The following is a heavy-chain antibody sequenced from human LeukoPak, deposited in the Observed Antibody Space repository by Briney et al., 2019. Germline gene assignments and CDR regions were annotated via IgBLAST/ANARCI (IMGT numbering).Heavy chain of an antibody. CDR1: GFTVSSNY. D-gene: IGHD3-10*01. V-gene: IGHV3-53*04. J-gene: IGHJ5*02. CDR2: IYSGGST. CDR3: AKEGTPQVSTWYDL. Sequence: GGSLRLSCAASGFTVSSNYMSWVRQAPGKGLEWVSVIYSGGSTYYADSVKGRFTISRHNSKNTLYLQMNILRTEDTAVYYCAKEGTPQVSTWYDLWGQGTQVIVSS.